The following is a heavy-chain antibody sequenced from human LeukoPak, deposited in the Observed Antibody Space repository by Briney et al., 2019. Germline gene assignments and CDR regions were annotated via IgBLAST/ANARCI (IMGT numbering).Heavy chain of an antibody. Sequence: GGALRLSCAASGFTLSSDWMSWGCQALGKGRERVANIKQDGSEEYDVDSARGRFTISRDNAKNTRCLQMSSVRAAGTAVYYSAGVERLYYGSGGYSYCRMQLWPQDPTVPVSS. D-gene: IGHD3-10*01. CDR3: AGVERLYYGSGGYSYCRMQL. CDR2: IKQDGSEE. CDR1: GFTLSSDW. V-gene: IGHV3-7*01. J-gene: IGHJ6*02.